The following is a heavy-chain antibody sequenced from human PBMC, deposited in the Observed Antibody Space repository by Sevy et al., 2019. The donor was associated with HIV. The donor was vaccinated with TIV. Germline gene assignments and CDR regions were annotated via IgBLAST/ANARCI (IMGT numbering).Heavy chain of an antibody. D-gene: IGHD3-22*01. CDR1: GFTVSSNY. V-gene: IGHV3-53*01. CDR3: TIAGDNSRNTLYFQRKGLGAEETAVYYCAGPSGGYYDSSGYYYVTHNYGMDV. J-gene: IGHJ6*02. Sequence: GGSLRLSCAASGFTVSSNYMSWVRQAPGKGLEWVSVIYSGGSTYYADSVKGRFTISRDNSKNTLYLQMNSLRAEDPGSGGSTIAGDNSRNTLYFQRKGLGAEETAVYYCAGPSGGYYDSSGYYYVTHNYGMDVWGQGTTVTVSS. CDR2: IYSGGST.